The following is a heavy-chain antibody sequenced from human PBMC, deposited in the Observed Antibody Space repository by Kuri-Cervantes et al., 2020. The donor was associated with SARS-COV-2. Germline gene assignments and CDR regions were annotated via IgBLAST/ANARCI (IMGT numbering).Heavy chain of an antibody. J-gene: IGHJ4*02. D-gene: IGHD6-6*01. CDR1: GGTFSSYA. CDR2: IIPILGTA. CDR3: AREGSRSSSHPVYY. Sequence: SVKVSCKASGGTFSSYAISWVRQAPGQGLEWMGRIIPILGTANYAQKFQGRVTITADKSTSTAYMELSSLRSEDTAVYYCAREGSRSSSHPVYYWRQGTLVTVSS. V-gene: IGHV1-69*04.